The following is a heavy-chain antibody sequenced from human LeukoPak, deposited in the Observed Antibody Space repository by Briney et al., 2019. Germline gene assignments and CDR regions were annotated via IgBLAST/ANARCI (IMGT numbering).Heavy chain of an antibody. CDR2: INPNSGGT. CDR3: ARLGSPEWLLYYFDY. D-gene: IGHD3-3*01. J-gene: IGHJ4*02. V-gene: IGHV1-2*02. Sequence: VASVKVSCKASGYTFTGYYMHWVRQAPGQGLEWMGWINPNSGGTNYAQKFQGRVTMTRDTSISTAYMELSRLRSDDTAVYYCARLGSPEWLLYYFDYWGQGTLVTVSS. CDR1: GYTFTGYY.